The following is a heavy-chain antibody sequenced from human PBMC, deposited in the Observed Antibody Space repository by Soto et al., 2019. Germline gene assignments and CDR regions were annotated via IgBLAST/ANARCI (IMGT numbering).Heavy chain of an antibody. CDR1: GDSVSSNSAA. CDR3: ARDGLTGTTWEVNWFDP. V-gene: IGHV6-1*01. J-gene: IGHJ5*02. CDR2: TYYRSKWYN. D-gene: IGHD1-7*01. Sequence: PSQTLSLTCAISGDSVSSNSAAWNWIRQSPSRGLEWLGRTYYRSKWYNDYAVSVKSRITINPDTSKNQFSLQLNSVTPEDTAVYYCARDGLTGTTWEVNWFDPWGQGTLVTVSS.